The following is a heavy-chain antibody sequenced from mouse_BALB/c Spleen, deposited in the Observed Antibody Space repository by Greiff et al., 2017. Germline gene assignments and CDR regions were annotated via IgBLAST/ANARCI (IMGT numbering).Heavy chain of an antibody. V-gene: IGHV1-87*01. CDR3: ARGYGTFCWYFDV. CDR1: GYTFTSYW. Sequence: VKLQESGAELARPGASVKLSCKASGYTFTSYWMQWVKQRPGQGLEWIGAIYPGDGDTRYTQKFKGKATLTADKSSSTAYMQLSSLASEDSAVYYCARGYGTFCWYFDVWGAGTTVTVSS. J-gene: IGHJ1*01. D-gene: IGHD2-10*02. CDR2: IYPGDGDT.